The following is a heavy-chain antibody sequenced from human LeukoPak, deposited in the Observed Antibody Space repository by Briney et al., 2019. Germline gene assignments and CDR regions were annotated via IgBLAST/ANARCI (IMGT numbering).Heavy chain of an antibody. J-gene: IGHJ4*02. Sequence: GASVKVSCKASGYTFTSYAISWVRQAPGQGLEWMGWISAYNGNTNYAQKLQGRVTMTTDTSTSTAYMELRSLRSDDTAVYYCARVTMVRGVIREGSDYWGQGTLVTVSS. V-gene: IGHV1-18*01. D-gene: IGHD3-10*01. CDR1: GYTFTSYA. CDR2: ISAYNGNT. CDR3: ARVTMVRGVIREGSDY.